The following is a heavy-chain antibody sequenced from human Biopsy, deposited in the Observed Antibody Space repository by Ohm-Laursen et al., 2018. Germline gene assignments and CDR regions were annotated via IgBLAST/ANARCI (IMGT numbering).Heavy chain of an antibody. CDR3: ARHPTGFWFDP. J-gene: IGHJ5*02. CDR1: GGSISSSTTYY. V-gene: IGHV4-39*01. Sequence: SDTLSLTCTVSGGSISSSTTYYWAWLRQPPGKGLEWIGIIYNTETTFYNPSLKSRVTISVDTSTNQFSLKVSSVTAADTALYFCARHPTGFWFDPWGHGTLVTVSS. CDR2: IYNTETT.